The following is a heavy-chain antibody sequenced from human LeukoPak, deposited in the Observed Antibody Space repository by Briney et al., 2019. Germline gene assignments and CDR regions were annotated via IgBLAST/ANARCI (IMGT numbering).Heavy chain of an antibody. D-gene: IGHD5-24*01. Sequence: KSSETLSLTCTVSGYSISSGYYWGWIRQPPGKGLEWIGSIYHSGSTYYNPSLKSRVTISVDTSKNQFALRVNSVTAADTAVYYCARVLAEMAAVWRDDVFDIWGQGTMVTVSS. CDR1: GYSISSGYY. CDR2: IYHSGST. CDR3: ARVLAEMAAVWRDDVFDI. V-gene: IGHV4-38-2*02. J-gene: IGHJ3*02.